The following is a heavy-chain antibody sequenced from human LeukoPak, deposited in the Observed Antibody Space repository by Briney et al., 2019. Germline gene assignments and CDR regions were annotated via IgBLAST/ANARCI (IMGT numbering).Heavy chain of an antibody. Sequence: SETLSLTCTVSGGSISSYCWSWIRQPAGKGLEWIGRIYTSGSTNYNPSLKSRVTMSVDTSKNQFSLKLSSVTAADTAVYYCARDLGSYYGSGSYYNYFDYWGQGTLVTVSS. V-gene: IGHV4-4*07. J-gene: IGHJ4*02. CDR1: GGSISSYC. CDR3: ARDLGSYYGSGSYYNYFDY. D-gene: IGHD3-10*01. CDR2: IYTSGST.